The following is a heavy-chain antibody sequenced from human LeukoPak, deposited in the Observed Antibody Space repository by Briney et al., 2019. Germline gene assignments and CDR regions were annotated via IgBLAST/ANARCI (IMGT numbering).Heavy chain of an antibody. CDR2: ISYDGSTK. D-gene: IGHD1-1*01. CDR1: GFTFNTYA. Sequence: GGSLRLSCAASGFTFNTYAMHWVRQAPGKGLEWVAVISYDGSTKYYADSVRGRFTISRDNSKNTVYLQMDSLRPEDTAVCYCARARGTTGTTRIAFDIWGKGTMVTVSS. CDR3: ARARGTTGTTRIAFDI. V-gene: IGHV3-30-3*01. J-gene: IGHJ3*02.